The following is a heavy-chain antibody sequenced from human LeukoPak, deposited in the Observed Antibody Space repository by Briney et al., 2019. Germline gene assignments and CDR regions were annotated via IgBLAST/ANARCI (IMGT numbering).Heavy chain of an antibody. CDR2: IKIKSDGGTA. D-gene: IGHD5-24*01. V-gene: IGHV3-15*01. CDR1: GLTFSNAW. J-gene: IGHJ6*02. CDR3: TRERWLQIGWGMDV. Sequence: GGSLRLSCAAPGLTFSNAWMSWVRQAPGKGLEWVGRIKIKSDGGTADYVAPVKGRFTISRDDSKNTLYLQMNSLKTEDTAVYYCTRERWLQIGWGMDVWGRGTTVTVSS.